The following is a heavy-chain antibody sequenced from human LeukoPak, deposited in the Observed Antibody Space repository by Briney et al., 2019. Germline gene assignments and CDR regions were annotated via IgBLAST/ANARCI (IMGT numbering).Heavy chain of an antibody. Sequence: GGSLRLSCAASGFSFSGYAMSWVRQAPGKGLEWVSGISGSGDSTYYAGSVKGRFTISRDNSKNTLNLQMNSLRAEDTAVYYCARVVVAATTPRGYHNYWGQGTLVTVS. CDR3: ARVVVAATTPRGYHNY. CDR2: ISGSGDST. J-gene: IGHJ4*02. V-gene: IGHV3-23*01. D-gene: IGHD2-15*01. CDR1: GFSFSGYA.